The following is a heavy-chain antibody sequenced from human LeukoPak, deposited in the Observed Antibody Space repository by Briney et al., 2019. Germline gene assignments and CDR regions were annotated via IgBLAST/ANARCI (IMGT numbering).Heavy chain of an antibody. V-gene: IGHV1-18*01. CDR1: GYTFTTYG. J-gene: IGHJ5*02. CDR2: ISAYNGKT. CDR3: ARDLIAARPGWFDP. Sequence: ASVKVSCKASGYTFTTYGINWVRQAPGQGLEWMGWISAYNGKTNYAQNLQGRVTLTTDTPASTAYMELRSLRSDDTAVYYCARDLIAARPGWFDPWGQGTLVTVSS. D-gene: IGHD6-6*01.